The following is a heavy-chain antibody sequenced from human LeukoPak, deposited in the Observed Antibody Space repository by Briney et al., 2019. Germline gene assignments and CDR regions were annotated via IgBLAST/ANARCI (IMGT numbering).Heavy chain of an antibody. V-gene: IGHV3-23*01. CDR2: ISGSGRSGT. CDR3: AKAPGGGNWN. CDR1: GFTFNNYA. J-gene: IGHJ4*02. Sequence: GGSLRLSCAASGFTFNNYAMTWVRQAPGKGLEWVSVISGSGRSGTNYADSVKGRFTISRDNSKNTLYLQMNSLRVEDTAIYYCAKAPGGGNWNWGQGTLVTVSS. D-gene: IGHD4-23*01.